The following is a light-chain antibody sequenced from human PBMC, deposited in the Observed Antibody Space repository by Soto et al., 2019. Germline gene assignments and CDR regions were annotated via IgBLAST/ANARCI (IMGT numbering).Light chain of an antibody. J-gene: IGKJ2*02. V-gene: IGKV3-15*01. CDR3: QQYNNWPPCT. CDR2: GAS. Sequence: EIVMTQSPATLSVSPGERATLSCRASQSVSTNLAWYQQRPGHAPRLLLYGASVRATGIPARFSGSVSGTEFTLTISSLQSEDFAVYYCQQYNNWPPCTFGQGTKLEFK. CDR1: QSVSTN.